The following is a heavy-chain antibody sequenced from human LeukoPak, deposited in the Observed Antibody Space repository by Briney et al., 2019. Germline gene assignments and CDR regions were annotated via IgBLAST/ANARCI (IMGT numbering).Heavy chain of an antibody. CDR3: AKRLQSSPASYYFDY. CDR2: ISGSGGGT. J-gene: IGHJ4*02. D-gene: IGHD1-26*01. Sequence: PGGSLRLSCAASGFTFSSYAMSWVRQAPGKGLEWVSAISGSGGGTYYADSVKGRFTISRDNSKNTLYLQMNSLRAEDTAVYYCAKRLQSSPASYYFDYWGQGTLVTVSS. V-gene: IGHV3-23*01. CDR1: GFTFSSYA.